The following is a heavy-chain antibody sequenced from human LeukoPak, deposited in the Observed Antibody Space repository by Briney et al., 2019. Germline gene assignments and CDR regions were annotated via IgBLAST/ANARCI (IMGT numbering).Heavy chain of an antibody. D-gene: IGHD4-17*01. Sequence: SETLSLTCTVSGGSISSSGYYWGWIRQPPGKGLEWIGNIYYVGSTYYNPSLNSRVTISVDTSKNQFSLKLYSVTAADTAVYYCARASHDYGDYSHFDYWGQGTLVTVSS. CDR2: IYYVGST. V-gene: IGHV4-39*07. CDR3: ARASHDYGDYSHFDY. J-gene: IGHJ4*02. CDR1: GGSISSSGYY.